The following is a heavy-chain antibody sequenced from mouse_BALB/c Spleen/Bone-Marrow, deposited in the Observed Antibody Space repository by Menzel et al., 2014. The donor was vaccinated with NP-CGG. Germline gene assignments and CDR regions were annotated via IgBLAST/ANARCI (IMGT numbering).Heavy chain of an antibody. J-gene: IGHJ3*01. V-gene: IGHV1-18*01. CDR3: ARDYYGSSYGFAY. D-gene: IGHD1-1*01. CDR2: INPYNGGT. Sequence: DVQLQESGPELVKPGASMKISCKASGYSFTGYTMNWVKQSHGKNLEWIGLINPYNGGTSYNQKFKGKATLTVDKSFSTAYMELLSQTSEDSAVYYCARDYYGSSYGFAYWGQGTLVTVSA. CDR1: GYSFTGYT.